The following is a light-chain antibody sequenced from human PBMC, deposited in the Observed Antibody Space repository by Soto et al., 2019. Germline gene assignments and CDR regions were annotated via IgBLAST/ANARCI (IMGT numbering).Light chain of an antibody. CDR1: QSITTF. V-gene: IGKV1-39*01. CDR3: QQSFSTPRT. Sequence: DIQITQSPSTLSASIGDRVTITCRASQSITTFLAWYQQKPGKAPKLLIYGASSLQSGVPSRFSGSGSGTDFTLTISSLQPEDFGTYYCQQSFSTPRTFGQGTKVDIK. CDR2: GAS. J-gene: IGKJ1*01.